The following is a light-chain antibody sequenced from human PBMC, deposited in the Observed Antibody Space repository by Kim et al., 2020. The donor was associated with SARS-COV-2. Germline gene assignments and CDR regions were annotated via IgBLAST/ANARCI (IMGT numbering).Light chain of an antibody. CDR2: AAS. CDR3: QQSHTAPLLT. Sequence: DIQMTQSPSSLSASVGDRVTIACRASQSISTYLNWYQQKPGKAPNLLIYAASSLQSGVPSRFSGSWSGTDFTLTISSLQPEDFATYYCQQSHTAPLLTFGGGTKVDIK. J-gene: IGKJ4*01. V-gene: IGKV1-39*01. CDR1: QSISTY.